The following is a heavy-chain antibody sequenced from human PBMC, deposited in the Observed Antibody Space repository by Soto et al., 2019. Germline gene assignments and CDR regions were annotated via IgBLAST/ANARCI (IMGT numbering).Heavy chain of an antibody. D-gene: IGHD2-8*01. CDR3: AGRYCTNGVCYTNYYYYIDV. V-gene: IGHV3-23*01. CDR1: GFTFSTYA. J-gene: IGHJ6*03. CDR2: ITTSGGNT. Sequence: EVQLLESGGGLVQPGGFLRLSCAASGFTFSTYAMSWVRQAPGKGLEWVSTITTSGGNTYYADSVQGRFTISRDNSKNTLYLQMNSLRAEDTAVYYCAGRYCTNGVCYTNYYYYIDVWGKGTTVTVSS.